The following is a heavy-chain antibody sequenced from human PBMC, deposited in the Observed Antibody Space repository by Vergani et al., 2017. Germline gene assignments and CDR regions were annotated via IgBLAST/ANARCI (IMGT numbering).Heavy chain of an antibody. J-gene: IGHJ4*02. D-gene: IGHD5-24*01. CDR1: GFTFSSHA. CDR2: SKNTGNST. Sequence: EVQLLQSEGAVVQPGGSLRLSCVASGFTFSSHAMSWVRQGHGQGLEWVSSSKNTGNSTHYADSVKGRFTISRDNSKNTLYLQMNSLRVEDTAVYYCGRGRDNYNWGQGTLVTVSS. CDR3: GRGRDNYN. V-gene: IGHV3-23*01.